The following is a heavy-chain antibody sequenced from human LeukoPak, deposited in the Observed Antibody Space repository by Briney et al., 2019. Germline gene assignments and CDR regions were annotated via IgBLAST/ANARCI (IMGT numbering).Heavy chain of an antibody. CDR1: GYTFTGYY. CDR2: INPNSGGT. J-gene: IGHJ4*02. D-gene: IGHD5-12*01. V-gene: IGHV1-2*02. CDR3: ARGDDYKSTYFDN. Sequence: GASVKVSCKASGYTFTGYYLHWVRQAPGQGLEWMGWINPNSGGTDYAQKFQGRVTMTRDTPKSQFSLKLTSVTAADTAVYYCARGDDYKSTYFDNWGQGTLVTVSS.